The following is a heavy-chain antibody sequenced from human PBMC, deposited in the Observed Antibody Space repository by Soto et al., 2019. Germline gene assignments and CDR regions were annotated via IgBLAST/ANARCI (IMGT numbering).Heavy chain of an antibody. J-gene: IGHJ4*02. CDR2: IYYSGST. D-gene: IGHD3-10*02. CDR3: ARGGRGPISMCGC. V-gene: IGHV4-30-4*01. Sequence: SETLSLTCTVSGGSISSGDYYWSWIRQPPGKGLEWIGYIYYSGSTYYNPSLKSRVTISVDTSKNQFSLKLSSVTAADTAVYYWARGGRGPISMCGCWGQVTLVIVSS. CDR1: GGSISSGDYY.